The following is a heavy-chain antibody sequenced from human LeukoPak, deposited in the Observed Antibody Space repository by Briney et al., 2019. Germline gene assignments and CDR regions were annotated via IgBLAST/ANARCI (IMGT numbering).Heavy chain of an antibody. D-gene: IGHD3-10*02. CDR3: AELGITMIGGV. V-gene: IGHV3-21*01. CDR2: ISSSSDYR. CDR1: GFSFISYS. Sequence: PGGSLRLSCAASGFSFISYSMNWVRQAPGKGLEWVSSISSSSDYRYHADSVKGRFTISRDNAKNSLYLQMNSLRAEDTAVYYCAELGITMIGGVWGKGTTVTISS. J-gene: IGHJ6*04.